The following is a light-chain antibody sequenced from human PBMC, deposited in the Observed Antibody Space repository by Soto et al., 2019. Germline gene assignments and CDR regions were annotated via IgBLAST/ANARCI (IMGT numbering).Light chain of an antibody. CDR3: TSYTGSRDFYV. J-gene: IGLJ1*01. V-gene: IGLV2-8*01. CDR2: EVT. Sequence: QSVLTQPPSASGSPGQSVTISCTGTSSDFGRFNFVSWYQQHPGKAPRLLIYEVTKRPSGVPDRFSGSKSGNAASLTVSGLQAEDEADYFGTSYTGSRDFYVFGTGTKV. CDR1: SSDFGRFNF.